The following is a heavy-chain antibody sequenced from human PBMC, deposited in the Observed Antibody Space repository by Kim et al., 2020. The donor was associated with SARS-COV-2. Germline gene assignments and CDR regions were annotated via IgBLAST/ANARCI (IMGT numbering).Heavy chain of an antibody. V-gene: IGHV3-20*01. CDR3: VRSVGWELFSLDY. Sequence: YADSVKSRFTISRDNAKNALYLKMNSLGVEDTAFYNCVRSVGWELFSLDYWGQGTLVTVSS. J-gene: IGHJ4*02. D-gene: IGHD1-26*01.